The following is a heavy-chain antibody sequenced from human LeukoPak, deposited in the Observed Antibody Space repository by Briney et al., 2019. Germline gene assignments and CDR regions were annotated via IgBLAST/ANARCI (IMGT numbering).Heavy chain of an antibody. J-gene: IGHJ2*01. V-gene: IGHV4-39*01. CDR2: IYNSGST. D-gene: IGHD3-22*01. CDR1: GVSISSSTYY. Sequence: SETLSLTCTVSGVSISSSTYYWVWIRQPPGKGLEWIGSIYNSGSTSYNPSLQSRVTISVDTSNNQFSLKLSSVTAADTAVYYCARWYYYDSSGPVYWYFDLWGRGTLVTVSS. CDR3: ARWYYYDSSGPVYWYFDL.